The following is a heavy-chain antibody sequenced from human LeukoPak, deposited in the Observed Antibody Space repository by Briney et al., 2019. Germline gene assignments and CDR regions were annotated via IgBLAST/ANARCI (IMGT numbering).Heavy chain of an antibody. CDR2: ISGSGGST. Sequence: GGSLRLSCAASGFTFSSYAMSWVRQAPGKGLEWVSAISGSGGSTYYADSAKGRFTLSRDNSKNTLYLQMNSLRAEDTAVYYCAKLASVVVVSAILPPPSNWFDPWGQGTLVTVSS. CDR1: GFTFSSYA. CDR3: AKLASVVVVSAILPPPSNWFDP. J-gene: IGHJ5*02. V-gene: IGHV3-23*01. D-gene: IGHD2-15*01.